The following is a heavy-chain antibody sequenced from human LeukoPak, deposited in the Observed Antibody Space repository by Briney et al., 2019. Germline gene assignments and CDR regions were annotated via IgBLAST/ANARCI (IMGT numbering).Heavy chain of an antibody. D-gene: IGHD6-19*01. V-gene: IGHV4-34*01. J-gene: IGHJ6*02. CDR1: GGSFSGYY. Sequence: SETLSLTCAVYGGSFSGYYWSWIRKPPGKGLEWIGEINHSGSTNYNPSLKSRVTISVDTSKNQFSLKLSSVTAADTAVYYCARGRGSSGSVGYYYYGMDVWGQGTTVTVSS. CDR3: ARGRGSSGSVGYYYYGMDV. CDR2: INHSGST.